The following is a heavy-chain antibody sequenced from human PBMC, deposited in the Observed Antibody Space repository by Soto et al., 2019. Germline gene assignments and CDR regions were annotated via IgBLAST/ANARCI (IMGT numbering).Heavy chain of an antibody. D-gene: IGHD3-10*01. Sequence: SGPTLVNPTQTLTLTCTFSGFSLSTSGEGVGWIRQPPGKALEWLALVYWNDDKRYSPSLKSRLTITEDTSKNQVVLTMTNMDPVDTATYYCAHRARGWGTYYKKPMDVWGQGTTVTVSS. CDR1: GFSLSTSGEG. V-gene: IGHV2-5*01. J-gene: IGHJ6*02. CDR2: VYWNDDK. CDR3: AHRARGWGTYYKKPMDV.